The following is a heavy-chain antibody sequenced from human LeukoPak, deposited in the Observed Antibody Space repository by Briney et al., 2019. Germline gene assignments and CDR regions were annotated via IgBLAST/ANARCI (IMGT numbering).Heavy chain of an antibody. Sequence: GASVKVSCKTSGYSFTYYIYWVRQAPRQGLEWVGYISPNSGDTKYAQKFQGRVTLTTDTSITTAYMELSRLTSDDTAVYYCASYDSGYNWNRHWGQGTLITVSS. V-gene: IGHV1-2*02. CDR3: ASYDSGYNWNRH. CDR1: GYSFTYY. D-gene: IGHD1-20*01. CDR2: ISPNSGDT. J-gene: IGHJ4*02.